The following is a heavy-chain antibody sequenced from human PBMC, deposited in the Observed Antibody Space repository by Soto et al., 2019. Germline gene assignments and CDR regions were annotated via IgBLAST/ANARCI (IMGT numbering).Heavy chain of an antibody. CDR3: ARDAGTYRYYFDY. V-gene: IGHV4-38-2*02. J-gene: IGHJ4*02. Sequence: SETLSLTCAVSGYSIRDGYFWAWIRQPPGEGLEWIGTIYHSGNTFYNPSLRGRVTMSLDTSNNHYSLSLRSLTAADTAVYYCARDAGTYRYYFDYWGPGTLLSAFS. CDR2: IYHSGNT. CDR1: GYSIRDGYF.